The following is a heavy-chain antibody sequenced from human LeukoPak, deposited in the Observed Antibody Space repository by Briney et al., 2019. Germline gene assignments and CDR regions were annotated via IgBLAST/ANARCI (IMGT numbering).Heavy chain of an antibody. D-gene: IGHD2-15*01. CDR2: ISSSGSST. J-gene: IGHJ4*02. CDR1: GFTFSSYA. CDR3: AKDLGGASSLDY. Sequence: GGSLRLSCAASGFTFSSYAMRWVRQAPGKGLEWVSAISSSGSSTNYADSVKGRFTISRDNSKNTLYLQMNSLRAEDTAVYYCAKDLGGASSLDYWGQGTLVTVSS. V-gene: IGHV3-23*01.